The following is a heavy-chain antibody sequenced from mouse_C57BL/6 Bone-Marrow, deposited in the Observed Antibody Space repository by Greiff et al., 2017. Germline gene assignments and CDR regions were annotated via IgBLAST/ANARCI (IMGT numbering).Heavy chain of an antibody. CDR2: IYPGSGST. Sequence: QVHVKQPGAELVKPGASVKMSCKASGYTFTSYWITWVKQRPGQGLEWIGDIYPGSGSTNYNEKFKSKATLTVDTSSSTAYMQLSSLTSEDSAVYYCAREGLDWDVLWYFDVWGTGTTVTVSS. CDR1: GYTFTSYW. V-gene: IGHV1-55*01. CDR3: AREGLDWDVLWYFDV. J-gene: IGHJ1*03. D-gene: IGHD4-1*01.